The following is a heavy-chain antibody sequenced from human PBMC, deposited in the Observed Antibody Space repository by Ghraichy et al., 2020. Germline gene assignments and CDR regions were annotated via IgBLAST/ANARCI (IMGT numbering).Heavy chain of an antibody. Sequence: GGSLRLSCAASGFTFSSYAMSWVRQAPGKGLEWVSAISGSGGSTYYADSVKGRFTISRDNSKNTLYLQMNSLRAEDTAVYYCANGGYDFWSGYLPPISGYNGYPGNFDYWGQGTLVTVSS. CDR2: ISGSGGST. D-gene: IGHD3-3*01. J-gene: IGHJ4*02. CDR1: GFTFSSYA. CDR3: ANGGYDFWSGYLPPISGYNGYPGNFDY. V-gene: IGHV3-23*01.